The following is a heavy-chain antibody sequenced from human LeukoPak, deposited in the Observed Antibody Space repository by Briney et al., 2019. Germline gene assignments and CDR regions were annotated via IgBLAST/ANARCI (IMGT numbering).Heavy chain of an antibody. V-gene: IGHV3-20*04. CDR3: ARIGSNELVIVVVGAFDI. CDR1: GFTFDDYG. Sequence: GGSLRLSCAASGFTFDDYGMSWVRQAPGKGLEWVSGINWNGGSTGYADSVKGRFTISRDNAKNSLYLQMNSLRAEDTALYYCARIGSNELVIVVVGAFDIWGQGTMVTVSS. CDR2: INWNGGST. J-gene: IGHJ3*02. D-gene: IGHD3-22*01.